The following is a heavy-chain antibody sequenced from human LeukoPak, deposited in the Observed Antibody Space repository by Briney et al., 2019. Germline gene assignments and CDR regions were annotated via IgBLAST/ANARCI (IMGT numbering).Heavy chain of an antibody. CDR2: IYTSGST. CDR3: ARESSGYYRQ. J-gene: IGHJ4*02. D-gene: IGHD3-22*01. Sequence: SETLSLTCTVSGGSLTSATSYWNWIRQPAGKGLEWIGRIYTSGSTDYNPSLKSRVTISIDTSKNQFSLKLNSVTAADTAVYYCARESSGYYRQWGQGTLVTVSS. CDR1: GGSLTSATSY. V-gene: IGHV4-61*02.